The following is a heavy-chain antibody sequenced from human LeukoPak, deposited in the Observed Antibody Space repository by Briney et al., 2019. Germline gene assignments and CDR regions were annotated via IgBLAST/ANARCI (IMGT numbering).Heavy chain of an antibody. D-gene: IGHD3-9*01. CDR2: ISSSSSYI. CDR1: GFTFSSYR. V-gene: IGHV3-21*01. CDR3: ARGGLRYFDWLSI. J-gene: IGHJ4*02. Sequence: PGGSLRLSCAASGFTFSSYRMNWVRQAPGKGLEWVSSISSSSSYIYYADSVKGRFTISRDNAKNSLYLQMNSLRAEDTAVYYCARGGLRYFDWLSIWGQGTLVTVSS.